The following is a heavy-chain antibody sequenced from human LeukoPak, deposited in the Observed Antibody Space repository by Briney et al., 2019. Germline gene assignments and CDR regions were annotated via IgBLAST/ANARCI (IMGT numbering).Heavy chain of an antibody. D-gene: IGHD2-2*01. CDR2: ISGSGGST. CDR3: AKTPMGLGYCSSTSCPIALDI. V-gene: IGHV3-23*01. Sequence: PGGSLRLSCAASGFTFSSYAMSWVRQAPGKGLEWVSSISGSGGSTYYADSVTGRFTISRDNSKNTSALQMNSLRAEDTAVYYCAKTPMGLGYCSSTSCPIALDIWGQETMVTVSS. J-gene: IGHJ3*02. CDR1: GFTFSSYA.